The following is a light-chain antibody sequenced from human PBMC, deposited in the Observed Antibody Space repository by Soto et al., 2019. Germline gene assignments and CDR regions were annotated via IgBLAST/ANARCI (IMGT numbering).Light chain of an antibody. CDR2: GAS. Sequence: PGERATLSCRASQSVSSSYLSWYQQKPGQAPRLLIYGASTRATGIPARFSGSGSGTDFTLTISSLQPEDFAVYYCQQDYNLPLTFGGGTKVDIK. CDR3: QQDYNLPLT. CDR1: QSVSSSY. V-gene: IGKV3D-7*01. J-gene: IGKJ4*01.